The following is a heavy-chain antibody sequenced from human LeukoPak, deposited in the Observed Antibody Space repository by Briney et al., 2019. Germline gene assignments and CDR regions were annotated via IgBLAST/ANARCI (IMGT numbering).Heavy chain of an antibody. D-gene: IGHD3-3*01. CDR1: GGSISSSSYY. J-gene: IGHJ4*02. Sequence: PSETLSLTCTVSGGSISSSSYYWGWIRQPPGKGLEWIGSIYYSGSTYYNPSLKSRVTISVDTSKNQFSLKLSSVTAADTAVYYCARPAHYDFWGGYLQPLDYWGQGTLVTVSS. V-gene: IGHV4-39*01. CDR2: IYYSGST. CDR3: ARPAHYDFWGGYLQPLDY.